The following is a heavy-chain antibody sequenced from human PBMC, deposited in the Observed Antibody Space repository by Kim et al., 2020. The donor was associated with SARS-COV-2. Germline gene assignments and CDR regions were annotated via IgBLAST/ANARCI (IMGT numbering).Heavy chain of an antibody. CDR3: ARGIAVAATIDY. D-gene: IGHD6-13*01. CDR2: T. J-gene: IGHJ4*02. V-gene: IGHV1-3*01. Sequence: TKYSQNIQGRVTITRDTSATTAYMELNSLRSEDTAVYYCARGIAVAATIDYWGQGTLVTVSS.